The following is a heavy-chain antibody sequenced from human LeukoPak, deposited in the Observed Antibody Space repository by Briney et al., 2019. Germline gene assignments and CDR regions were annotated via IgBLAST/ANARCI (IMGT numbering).Heavy chain of an antibody. Sequence: GGSLRLSCAASGFTVSSNYMSWVRQAPGKGLEWVSVIYSGGNTYYADSVKGRFTISRDNSKNTLYLQMNSLRAEDTAVYYCASGYCSDGHCYSVYFQHWGQGTLVTVSS. CDR1: GFTVSSNY. D-gene: IGHD2-15*01. CDR3: ASGYCSDGHCYSVYFQH. V-gene: IGHV3-53*01. CDR2: IYSGGNT. J-gene: IGHJ1*01.